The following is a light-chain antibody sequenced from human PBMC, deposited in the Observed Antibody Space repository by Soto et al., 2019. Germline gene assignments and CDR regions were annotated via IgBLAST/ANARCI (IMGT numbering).Light chain of an antibody. CDR3: QSHDSSLSTYV. J-gene: IGLJ1*01. V-gene: IGLV1-40*01. Sequence: QSVLTQPPSVSGAPGQSVTISCTGSSSNIGAGYDVHWYQLLPGTAPKLLIYGHTNRPSGVPDRFSGSRSGTSASLAITGLQAGDEADYYCQSHDSSLSTYVFGTGTKVTVL. CDR1: SSNIGAGYD. CDR2: GHT.